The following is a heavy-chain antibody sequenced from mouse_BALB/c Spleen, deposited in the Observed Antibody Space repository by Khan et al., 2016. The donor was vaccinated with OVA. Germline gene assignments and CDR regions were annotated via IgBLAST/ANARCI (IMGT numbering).Heavy chain of an antibody. CDR3: DRAGYTPWFTY. V-gene: IGHV14-1*02. J-gene: IGHJ3*01. CDR1: GFNIKDYY. CDR2: IDPENGNT. D-gene: IGHD2-2*01. Sequence: VRLQQSGAELVRPGALVKLSCKASGFNIKDYYIHWVKQRPEQGLVWIGWIDPENGNTIYDPKFQGKANITADTSSNPAYLHFSYLTSEDTADYDRDRAGYTPWFTYWGQGTMVTVFA.